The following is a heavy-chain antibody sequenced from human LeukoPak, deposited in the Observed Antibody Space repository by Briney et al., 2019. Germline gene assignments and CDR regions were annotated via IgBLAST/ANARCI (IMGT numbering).Heavy chain of an antibody. V-gene: IGHV3-33*01. CDR1: GFTFSDYG. Sequence: PGGPLRLSCTASGFTFSDYGMHWVRQAPGKGLEWVVVIWYDGSNRYYADSVKGRFTISRDNSKNTLYLQMNSLRAEDTAVYYCARTPLALDGIDLWGQGTKVTVSS. J-gene: IGHJ3*01. CDR2: IWYDGSNR. CDR3: ARTPLALDGIDL.